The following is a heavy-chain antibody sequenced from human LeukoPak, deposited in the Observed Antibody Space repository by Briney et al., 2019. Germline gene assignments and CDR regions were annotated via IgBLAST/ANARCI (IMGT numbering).Heavy chain of an antibody. V-gene: IGHV3-30*02. Sequence: GGSLRLSCAASGFTFSSYGMHWVRQAPGKGLEWVAFIRYDGSNKYYAGSVKGRFTISRDNSKNTLYLQMNSLRAEDTAVYYCAKGSPTMARGDPFDYWGQGTLVTVSS. J-gene: IGHJ4*02. CDR2: IRYDGSNK. D-gene: IGHD3-10*01. CDR3: AKGSPTMARGDPFDY. CDR1: GFTFSSYG.